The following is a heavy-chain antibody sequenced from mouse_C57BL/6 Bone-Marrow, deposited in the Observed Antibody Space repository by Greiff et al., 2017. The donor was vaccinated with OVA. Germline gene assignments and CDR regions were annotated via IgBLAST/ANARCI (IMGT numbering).Heavy chain of an antibody. CDR3: AKNRGHGAMDY. CDR2: IWRGGST. J-gene: IGHJ4*01. CDR1: GFSLTSYG. V-gene: IGHV2-5*01. Sequence: VMLVESGPGLVQPSQSLSITCTVSGFSLTSYGVHWVRQSPGKGLEWLGVIWRGGSTDYNAAFMSRLSITKNNAKSQVFFKMNSLQADDTAIYYCAKNRGHGAMDYWGQGNAVTVSS. D-gene: IGHD3-1*01.